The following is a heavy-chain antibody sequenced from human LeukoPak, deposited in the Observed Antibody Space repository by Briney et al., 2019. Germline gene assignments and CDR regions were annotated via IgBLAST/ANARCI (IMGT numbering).Heavy chain of an antibody. CDR2: IYATGST. CDR3: ARVHRDRLIPYFYYMDV. CDR1: GGSFSSYY. J-gene: IGHJ6*03. Sequence: PSETLSLTCAVYGGSFSSYYWSWIRQPAGKGLEWIGRIYATGSTNYNPSLKSRVTMSVDTSKNQFYLKLSSVTAADTAVYYCARVHRDRLIPYFYYMDVWGKGTTVTISS. V-gene: IGHV4-59*10. D-gene: IGHD2-8*01.